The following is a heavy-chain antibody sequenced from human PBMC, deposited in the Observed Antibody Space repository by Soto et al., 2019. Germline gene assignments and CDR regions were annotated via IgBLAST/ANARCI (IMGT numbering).Heavy chain of an antibody. J-gene: IGHJ6*02. D-gene: IGHD3-10*01. CDR3: ARTGAYYYGMDV. CDR1: GGSFSGYY. CDR2: INHSGST. V-gene: IGHV4-34*01. Sequence: SETLSLTCAVYGGSFSGYYWSWIRQPPGKGLEWIGEINHSGSTNYNPSLKSRVTISVDTSKNQFSLKLSSVTAADTAVYYCARTGAYYYGMDVWGQGTTVT.